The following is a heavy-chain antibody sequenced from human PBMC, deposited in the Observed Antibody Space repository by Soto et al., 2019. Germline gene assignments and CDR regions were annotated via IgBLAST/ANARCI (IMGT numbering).Heavy chain of an antibody. V-gene: IGHV1-3*01. CDR3: ARDGLLWFGELLGEAFDY. CDR2: INAGNGNT. CDR1: GYTFTSYA. J-gene: IGHJ4*02. Sequence: GASVKVSCKASGYTFTSYAMHWVRQAPGQRLEWMGWINAGNGNTKYSQKFQGRVTITRDTSASTAYMELSSLRSEDTAVYYCARDGLLWFGELLGEAFDYWGQGTLVTVSS. D-gene: IGHD3-10*01.